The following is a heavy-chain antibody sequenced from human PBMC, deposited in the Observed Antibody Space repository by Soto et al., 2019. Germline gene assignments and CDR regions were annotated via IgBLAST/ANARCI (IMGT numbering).Heavy chain of an antibody. J-gene: IGHJ6*03. D-gene: IGHD3-3*01. Sequence: ASVKVSCKASGYTFTSYDINLGRQATEQGLEWMGWMNPNSGNTGYAQKFQGRVTMTRNTSISTAYMELSSLRSEDTAVYYCARGRRFLEWSTLGNYYYMDVWGKGTTVTVSS. V-gene: IGHV1-8*01. CDR3: ARGRRFLEWSTLGNYYYMDV. CDR2: MNPNSGNT. CDR1: GYTFTSYD.